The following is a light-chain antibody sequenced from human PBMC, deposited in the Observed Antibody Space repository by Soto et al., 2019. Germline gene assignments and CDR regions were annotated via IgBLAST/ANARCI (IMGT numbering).Light chain of an antibody. J-gene: IGLJ3*02. Sequence: LTQPRSVSGSPGQSITLSCDGSTSDVGAYNLVSWYQQHPGEAPKLMIYDVIKRPSGVPYRFSGSKSGNTASLTISGLQADDEADYYYCSYAGNFIWVFGGGTKVTVL. CDR3: CSYAGNFIWV. CDR2: DVI. V-gene: IGLV2-11*01. CDR1: TSDVGAYNL.